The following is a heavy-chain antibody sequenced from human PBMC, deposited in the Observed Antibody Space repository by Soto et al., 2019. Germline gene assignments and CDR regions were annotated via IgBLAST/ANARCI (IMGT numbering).Heavy chain of an antibody. Sequence: QVQLVQSGAEVKKPGASVKVSCKASGYTFTSYGISWVRQAPGQGLEWMGWISAYNGNTNYAQKLQGRVTMTTDTSTSAAPMELRSLRSDDTAVYYCARQYSSGWYGYYYGMDVWGQGTTVTVSS. CDR1: GYTFTSYG. CDR2: ISAYNGNT. V-gene: IGHV1-18*01. CDR3: ARQYSSGWYGYYYGMDV. D-gene: IGHD6-19*01. J-gene: IGHJ6*02.